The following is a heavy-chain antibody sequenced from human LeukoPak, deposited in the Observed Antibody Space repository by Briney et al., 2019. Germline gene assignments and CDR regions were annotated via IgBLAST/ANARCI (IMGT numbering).Heavy chain of an antibody. V-gene: IGHV4-34*01. CDR1: GGSFSGYY. CDR3: ARVASYYYYMDV. J-gene: IGHJ6*03. CDR2: IYYSGST. Sequence: SETLSLTCAVYGGSFSGYYWSWIRQPPGKGLEWIGSIYYSGSTYYNPSLKSRVTISVDTSKNQFSLKLSSVTAADTAVYYCARVASYYYYMDVWGKGTTVTVSS.